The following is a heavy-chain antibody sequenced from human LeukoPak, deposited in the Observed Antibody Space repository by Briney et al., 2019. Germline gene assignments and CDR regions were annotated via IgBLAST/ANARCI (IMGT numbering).Heavy chain of an antibody. CDR3: AKDRTVGASYWYFDL. Sequence: GGSLRLSCAASGFTFSNFAMSWVRQAPGKGLEWVSAVTTGGDNTYYTDSVKGRFTISRDTSKNILFLQMNTLRAEDTAIYYCAKDRTVGASYWYFDLWGRGTLVTVSS. CDR2: VTTGGDNT. CDR1: GFTFSNFA. V-gene: IGHV3-23*01. D-gene: IGHD1-26*01. J-gene: IGHJ2*01.